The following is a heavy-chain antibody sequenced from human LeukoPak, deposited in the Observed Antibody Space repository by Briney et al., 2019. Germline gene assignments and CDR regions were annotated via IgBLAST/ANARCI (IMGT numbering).Heavy chain of an antibody. Sequence: GGSLRLSCAASGFTFSSYAMSWVRQAPGKGLEWVSSISGSGTYYADSVKGRFTISRDNSKNTLYLQMNSLRAEDTAVYYCAKDPITYYYDTSGYSRFDHWGQGTLVTVSS. CDR2: ISGSGT. CDR1: GFTFSSYA. V-gene: IGHV3-23*01. J-gene: IGHJ4*02. D-gene: IGHD3-22*01. CDR3: AKDPITYYYDTSGYSRFDH.